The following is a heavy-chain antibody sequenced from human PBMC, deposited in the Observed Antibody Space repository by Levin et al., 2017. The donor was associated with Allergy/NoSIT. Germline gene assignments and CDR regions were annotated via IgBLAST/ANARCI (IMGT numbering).Heavy chain of an antibody. Sequence: SQTLSLTCTVSGVSVSSKSSYWSWIRQPPGKALEWIGYIYYTGNTDYNPSLKSRVTMSLGTSKNQLSLQMSYVTAADTAVYFCAREINDYGDYGAFDVWGQGTMVTVSS. J-gene: IGHJ3*01. V-gene: IGHV4-61*01. CDR1: GVSVSSKSSY. CDR3: AREINDYGDYGAFDV. CDR2: IYYTGNT. D-gene: IGHD4-17*01.